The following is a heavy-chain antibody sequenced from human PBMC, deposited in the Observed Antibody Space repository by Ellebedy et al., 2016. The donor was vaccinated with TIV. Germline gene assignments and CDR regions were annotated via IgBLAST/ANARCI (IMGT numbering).Heavy chain of an antibody. V-gene: IGHV1-69*13. D-gene: IGHD2-8*01. Sequence: SVKVSCXASGYTFSSYDINWVRQAPGQGLEWMGGIIPIFGTANYAQKFQGRVTITADESTSTAYMELSSLRSEDTAVYYCARVGAMGYYYGMDVWGQGTTVTVSS. CDR3: ARVGAMGYYYGMDV. CDR2: IIPIFGTA. J-gene: IGHJ6*02. CDR1: GYTFSSYD.